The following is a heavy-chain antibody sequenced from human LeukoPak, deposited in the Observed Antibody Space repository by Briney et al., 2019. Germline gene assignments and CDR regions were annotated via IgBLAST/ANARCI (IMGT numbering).Heavy chain of an antibody. J-gene: IGHJ4*02. CDR2: INPSGGTT. CDR1: GYTFTRYH. V-gene: IGHV1-46*01. Sequence: ASVKVSCKAYGYTFTRYHIHWVRQAPGQGLEWMGMINPSGGTTTYAQKFQGRVTMTRDTSTSTVYMELSSLRSEDTAVYYCARSLYNNDGFDYWGQGTLVTVSS. CDR3: ARSLYNNDGFDY. D-gene: IGHD3-10*01.